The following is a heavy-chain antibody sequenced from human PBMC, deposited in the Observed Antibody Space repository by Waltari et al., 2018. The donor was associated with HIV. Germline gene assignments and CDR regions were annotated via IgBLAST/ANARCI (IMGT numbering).Heavy chain of an antibody. Sequence: EVQLVESGGGLVQPGGSLRLSCAASEFTFNNYWLTWVRQAPGKGREWLANIKQDESEKDYVDSVKGRFTISRDNAKNSLFLQMNSLRAEDTAVYYCAREALYDSSGYYFDYWGQGTLVTVSS. D-gene: IGHD3-22*01. CDR3: AREALYDSSGYYFDY. CDR1: EFTFNNYW. CDR2: IKQDESEK. J-gene: IGHJ4*02. V-gene: IGHV3-7*01.